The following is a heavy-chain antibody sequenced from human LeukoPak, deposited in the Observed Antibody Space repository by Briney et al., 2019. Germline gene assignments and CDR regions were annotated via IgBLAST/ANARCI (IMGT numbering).Heavy chain of an antibody. Sequence: GRSLRLSCAASGFTFSSYGMHWVRQAPGKGLEWVAVIWYDGSNNYYADSVKGRFTISRDNSKNTLYLQMNSLRAEDTAVYYCARDSGSVRFLEWFFDYWSQGTLVTVSS. D-gene: IGHD3-3*01. CDR2: IWYDGSNN. CDR3: ARDSGSVRFLEWFFDY. J-gene: IGHJ4*02. V-gene: IGHV3-33*01. CDR1: GFTFSSYG.